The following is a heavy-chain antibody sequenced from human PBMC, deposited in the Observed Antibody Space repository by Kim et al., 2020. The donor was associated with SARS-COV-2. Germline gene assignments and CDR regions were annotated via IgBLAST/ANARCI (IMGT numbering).Heavy chain of an antibody. CDR2: YYTGST. J-gene: IGHJ4*02. V-gene: IGHV4-39*01. Sequence: YYTGSTYYSPSLTSRVTISVDTSKNQFSLKLRSVTVADTAVYYCARGVRYWGRGTLVTVSS. D-gene: IGHD2-8*01. CDR3: ARGVRY.